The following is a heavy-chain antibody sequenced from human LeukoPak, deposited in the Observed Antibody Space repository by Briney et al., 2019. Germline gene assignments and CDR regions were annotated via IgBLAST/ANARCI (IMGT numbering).Heavy chain of an antibody. V-gene: IGHV6-1*01. J-gene: IGHJ6*02. CDR1: GDSVSSNSAA. CDR3: ARGPGRYSSGWYVYYGMDV. D-gene: IGHD6-19*01. Sequence: SQTLSLTCAISGDSVSSNSAAWNWIRQSPSRGLEWLGRTYYRSKWYNDYAVSVKSRITINPDTSKNQFSLQLNSVTPKDTAVYYCARGPGRYSSGWYVYYGMDVWGQGTTVTVSS. CDR2: TYYRSKWYN.